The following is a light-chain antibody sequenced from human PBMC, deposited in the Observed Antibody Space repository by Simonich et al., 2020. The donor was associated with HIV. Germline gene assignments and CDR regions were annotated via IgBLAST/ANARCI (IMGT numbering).Light chain of an antibody. J-gene: IGKJ4*01. CDR1: QGISNW. CDR3: QQYYSYPLLT. CDR2: AAS. Sequence: DIQMTQSPSSVSASVGDRVTITCRASQGISNWLAWYQQKPGKAPNLLIYAASTLQSGVPSRFSGSGSGTDCTLTISCLQSEDFATYYCQQYYSYPLLTFGGGTKVEIK. V-gene: IGKV1-12*01.